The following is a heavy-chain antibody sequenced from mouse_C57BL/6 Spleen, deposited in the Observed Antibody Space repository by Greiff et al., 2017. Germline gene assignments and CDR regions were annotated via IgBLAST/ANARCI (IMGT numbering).Heavy chain of an antibody. Sequence: EVQVVESGGGLVKPGGSLKLSCAASGFTFSDYGMHWVRQAPEKGLEWVAYISSGSSTISYADTVKGRFTISRVNAKNTLFLQMTSLRSEDTAMYYCARRYDYDDGCYFGYRGQGTTLTVSS. CDR3: ARRYDYDDGCYFGY. V-gene: IGHV5-17*01. CDR2: ISSGSSTI. J-gene: IGHJ2*01. D-gene: IGHD2-4*01. CDR1: GFTFSDYG.